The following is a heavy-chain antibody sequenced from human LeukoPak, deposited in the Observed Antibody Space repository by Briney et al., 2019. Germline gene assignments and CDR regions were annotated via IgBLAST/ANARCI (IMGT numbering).Heavy chain of an antibody. Sequence: SETLSLTCAVYGGSFSGYYWSWIRQPPGKGLEWIGEINHSGSTNYNPSLKSRVTISVDTSKNQFSLKLSSVTAEDTAVYYCAKGRAVFDYWGQGTLVTVSS. CDR1: GGSFSGYY. J-gene: IGHJ4*02. V-gene: IGHV4-34*01. CDR2: INHSGST. CDR3: AKGRAVFDY.